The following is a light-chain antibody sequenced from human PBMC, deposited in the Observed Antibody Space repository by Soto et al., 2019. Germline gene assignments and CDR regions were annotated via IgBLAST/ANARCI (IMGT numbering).Light chain of an antibody. CDR3: SSYTSTTTVV. CDR2: DVS. CDR1: SSDVGAYDY. Sequence: QSALTQPASVSGSPGQSITISCTGTSSDVGAYDYVSWYQQHPNKAPKLMIYDVSNRPSGVSNRFSGSKSGNTASLTISVLQAEDEADYYCSSYTSTTTVVFGGGTKVTVL. V-gene: IGLV2-14*01. J-gene: IGLJ2*01.